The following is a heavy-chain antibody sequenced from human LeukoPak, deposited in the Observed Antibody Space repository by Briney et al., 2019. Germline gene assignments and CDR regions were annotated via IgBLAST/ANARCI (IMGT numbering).Heavy chain of an antibody. CDR2: IYTSGST. Sequence: SETLSLTCTVSGGSIISGSHYWSWIRQPAGKGLEWIGRIYTSGSTNYNPSLKSRVTISVDTSKNQFSLKLSSVTAADTAVYYCARTPRYCSGGSCYSKFDYWGQGTLVTVSS. J-gene: IGHJ4*02. V-gene: IGHV4-61*02. D-gene: IGHD2-15*01. CDR1: GGSIISGSHY. CDR3: ARTPRYCSGGSCYSKFDY.